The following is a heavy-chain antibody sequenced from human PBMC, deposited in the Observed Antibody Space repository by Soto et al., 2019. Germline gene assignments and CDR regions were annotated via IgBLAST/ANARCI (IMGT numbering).Heavy chain of an antibody. J-gene: IGHJ6*04. V-gene: IGHV3-33*01. Sequence: QVQLVESGGGVVQPGRSLRLSCAASGFTFSSYGMHWVRQAPGKGLEWVAVIWYDGSNKYYADSVKGRFTISRDNSKNTLYLQMNSLRAEDTAVYYCARGQNLGGNLYYGMDVWGKGTTVTVSS. CDR2: IWYDGSNK. CDR3: ARGQNLGGNLYYGMDV. D-gene: IGHD3-16*01. CDR1: GFTFSSYG.